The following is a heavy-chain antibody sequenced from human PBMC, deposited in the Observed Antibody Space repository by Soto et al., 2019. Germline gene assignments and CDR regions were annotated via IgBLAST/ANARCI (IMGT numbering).Heavy chain of an antibody. V-gene: IGHV4-39*01. CDR2: IYYSGST. CDR3: ARHQSQSRYSYGDGGDWIHP. D-gene: IGHD5-18*01. CDR1: GGSISSSSYY. J-gene: IGHJ5*02. Sequence: SETLSLTCTVSGGSISSSSYYWGWIRQPPGKGLEWIGSIYYSGSTYYNPSLKSRVTISVDTSKNQFSLKLSSVTAADTAVYYCARHQSQSRYSYGDGGDWIHPPGQATLVSVSS.